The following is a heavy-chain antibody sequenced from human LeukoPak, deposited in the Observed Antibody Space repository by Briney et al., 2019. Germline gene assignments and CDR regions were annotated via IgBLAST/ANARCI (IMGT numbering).Heavy chain of an antibody. CDR3: AKDISGRYLNGAHAFDI. CDR2: ISWNSGSI. Sequence: GRSLRLSCAASGFTFDFYAMHWARQAPGKGLEWFSGISWNSGSIGYADSVKGRFTFSRDSAKNSLYLQMNCLRAEDMALYYCAKDISGRYLNGAHAFDIWGQGTMVTVSS. J-gene: IGHJ3*02. D-gene: IGHD1-26*01. V-gene: IGHV3-9*03. CDR1: GFTFDFYA.